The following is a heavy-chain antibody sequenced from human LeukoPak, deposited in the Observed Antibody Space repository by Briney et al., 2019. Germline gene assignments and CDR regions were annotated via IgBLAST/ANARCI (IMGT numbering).Heavy chain of an antibody. CDR2: ISTNTGNP. D-gene: IGHD5-12*01. Sequence: ASVKVSCKASGYSFTSYVLNWERQAPGQGLEWMGWISTNTGNPTYAQGFTGRFVFSLDTSISTTYLQINSLKAEDTAVYYCARGGSRYSTSGTVDYWGQGTLVIVSS. V-gene: IGHV7-4-1*02. CDR3: ARGGSRYSTSGTVDY. CDR1: GYSFTSYV. J-gene: IGHJ4*02.